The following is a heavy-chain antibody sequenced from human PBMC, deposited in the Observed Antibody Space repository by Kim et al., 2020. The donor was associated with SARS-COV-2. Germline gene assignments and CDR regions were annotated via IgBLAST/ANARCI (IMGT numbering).Heavy chain of an antibody. J-gene: IGHJ6*02. Sequence: PSGGSTSYAKKFQGRVTMTRDTSTSTVYMELSSMRSGDTAVYYCARSGMGVWGQGTTVTVSS. CDR2: PSGGST. V-gene: IGHV1-46*01. CDR3: ARSGMGV.